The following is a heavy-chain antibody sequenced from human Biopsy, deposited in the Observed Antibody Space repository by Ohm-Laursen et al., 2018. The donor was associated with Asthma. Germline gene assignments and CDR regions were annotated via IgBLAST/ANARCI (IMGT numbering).Heavy chain of an antibody. V-gene: IGHV4-34*01. J-gene: IGHJ5*02. CDR2: IDQSGYT. D-gene: IGHD1-20*01. CDR1: GGYLTGHY. Sequence: GTLSLTCTVYGGYLTGHYWNWIRQPPGRGLEWIGEIDQSGYTNYNPSLKSRVTISADTSKNQFHLNLSSVTAADTAVYFCARAAITGIRGWFDPWGQGTQVTVSS. CDR3: ARAAITGIRGWFDP.